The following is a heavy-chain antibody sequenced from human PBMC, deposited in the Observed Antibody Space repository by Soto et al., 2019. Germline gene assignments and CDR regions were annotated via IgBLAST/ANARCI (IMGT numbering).Heavy chain of an antibody. CDR1: GYTFTSYG. D-gene: IGHD3-22*01. Sequence: QVQLVQSGAEVKKPGASVKVSCKASGYTFTSYGISWVRQAPGQGLEWMGWISAYNGNTNYAQKLQGRVTTTTDTSTSTAYMELRSLRSDDTAVYYCARDSGYYDSSGYYGDAFDIWGQGTMVTVSS. CDR3: ARDSGYYDSSGYYGDAFDI. J-gene: IGHJ3*02. V-gene: IGHV1-18*01. CDR2: ISAYNGNT.